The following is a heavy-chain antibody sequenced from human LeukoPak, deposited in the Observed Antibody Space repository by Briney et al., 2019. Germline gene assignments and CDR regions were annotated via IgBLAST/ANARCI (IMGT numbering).Heavy chain of an antibody. Sequence: ASVTVSCKASGYTFTSYYMHWVRQAPGQGLEWMGIINPSGGSTGYAQKFQGRVTMTRDTSTSTVYMELSSLRSEDTAVYYCARTQPTGNFIPAAVYGMDVWGKGTTVTVSS. V-gene: IGHV1-46*01. D-gene: IGHD2-2*01. J-gene: IGHJ6*04. CDR1: GYTFTSYY. CDR2: INPSGGST. CDR3: ARTQPTGNFIPAAVYGMDV.